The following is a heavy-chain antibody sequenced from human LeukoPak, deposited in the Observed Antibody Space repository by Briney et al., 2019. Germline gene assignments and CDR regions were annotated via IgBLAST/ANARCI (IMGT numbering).Heavy chain of an antibody. Sequence: GGSLRLSCGASGFTFSSYGMHWVRQAPGKGLEWVAFIRYDGSNKYYADSVKGRFTISRDNSKNTLYLQMNSLRAEDTAVYYCAKDLGFRYYYDSSGFDYWGQGTLVTVSS. CDR3: AKDLGFRYYYDSSGFDY. J-gene: IGHJ4*02. D-gene: IGHD3-22*01. V-gene: IGHV3-30*02. CDR2: IRYDGSNK. CDR1: GFTFSSYG.